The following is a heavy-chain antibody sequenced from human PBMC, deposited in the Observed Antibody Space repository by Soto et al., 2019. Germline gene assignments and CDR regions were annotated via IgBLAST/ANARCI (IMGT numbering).Heavy chain of an antibody. CDR1: GGSISSGGYY. V-gene: IGHV4-31*03. CDR2: IYYSGST. CDR3: ARLRGWDYYESSGYSRTSDFAY. J-gene: IGHJ4*02. D-gene: IGHD3-22*01. Sequence: PSETLSLTCTVSGGSISSGGYYWSWIRQHPGKGLEWIGYIYYSGSTYYNPSLKSRVTISVDTSKNQFSLKLSSVTAADTAVYYCARLRGWDYYESSGYSRTSDFAYWGQGPLVTVPS.